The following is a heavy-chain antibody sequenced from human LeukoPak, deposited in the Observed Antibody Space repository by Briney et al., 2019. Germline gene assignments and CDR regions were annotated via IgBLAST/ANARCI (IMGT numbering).Heavy chain of an antibody. CDR3: ARGEEPESYLGWFDP. J-gene: IGHJ5*02. V-gene: IGHV4-30-2*01. CDR1: GGSISSGLYS. Sequence: PSQTLSLTCDVSGGSISSGLYSWNWIRQPPGKGLEWIGYIYHSGSTYYNPSLYSRITISVDRSKNQFSLKLNSITAADTAVYYCARGEEPESYLGWFDPWGQETLVTVSS. CDR2: IYHSGST. D-gene: IGHD1-26*01.